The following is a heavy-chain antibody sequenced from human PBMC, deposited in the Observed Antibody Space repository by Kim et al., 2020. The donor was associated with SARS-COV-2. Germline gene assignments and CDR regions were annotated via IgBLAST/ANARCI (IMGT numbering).Heavy chain of an antibody. Sequence: SVKVSCKASGGTFSSYAISWVRQAPGQGLEWMGGIIPIFGTANYAQKFQGRVTITADESTSTAYMELSSLRSEDTAVYYCARGGVVVPAAAPQNWFDPWGQGTLVTVSS. V-gene: IGHV1-69*13. CDR2: IIPIFGTA. CDR3: ARGGVVVPAAAPQNWFDP. CDR1: GGTFSSYA. J-gene: IGHJ5*02. D-gene: IGHD2-2*01.